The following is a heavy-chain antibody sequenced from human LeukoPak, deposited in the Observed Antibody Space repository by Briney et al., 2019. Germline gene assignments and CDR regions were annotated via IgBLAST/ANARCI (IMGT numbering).Heavy chain of an antibody. CDR3: AKMGSSSYFDY. V-gene: IGHV3-33*06. CDR1: GFTFSSYG. CDR2: IWYDGSNK. J-gene: IGHJ4*02. D-gene: IGHD6-13*01. Sequence: PGGSLRLSCAASGFTFSSYGMHWVRQAPGKGLEWVAVIWYDGSNKYYADSVKSRFTISRDNSKNTLYLQMNSLRAEDTAVYYCAKMGSSSYFDYWGQGTLVTVSS.